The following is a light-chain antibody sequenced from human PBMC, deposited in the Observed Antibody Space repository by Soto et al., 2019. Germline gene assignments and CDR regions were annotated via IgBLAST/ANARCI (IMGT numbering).Light chain of an antibody. CDR2: GAS. CDR1: QSVSTTY. CDR3: QQYGSSPPLFT. V-gene: IGKV3-20*01. J-gene: IGKJ3*01. Sequence: EIVLTQSPGTLTLSPGERATLSCRASQSVSTTYLAWYQQKPGQAPRLLIFGASNRATGIPDRFSGSGSGTDFTLTISRLEPEDSAVYYCQQYGSSPPLFTFGPGTKVDIK.